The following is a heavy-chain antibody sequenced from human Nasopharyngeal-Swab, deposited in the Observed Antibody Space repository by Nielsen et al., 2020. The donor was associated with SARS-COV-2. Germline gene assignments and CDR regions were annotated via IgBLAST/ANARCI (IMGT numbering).Heavy chain of an antibody. CDR3: ARDRVVVAATWFDY. V-gene: IGHV4-4*07. CDR2: IYTSGST. Sequence: SETLSLTCTVSGGSISSYYWSWIRQPAGKGLEWIERIYTSGSTNYNPSLKSRVTMSVDTSKNQFSLKLSSVTAADTAVYYCARDRVVVAATWFDYWGQGTLVTVSS. CDR1: GGSISSYY. J-gene: IGHJ4*02. D-gene: IGHD2-15*01.